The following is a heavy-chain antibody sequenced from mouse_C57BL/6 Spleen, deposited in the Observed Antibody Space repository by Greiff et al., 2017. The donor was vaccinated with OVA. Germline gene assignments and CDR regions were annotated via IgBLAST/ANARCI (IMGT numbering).Heavy chain of an antibody. Sequence: EVQLQQSGPELVKPGASVKISCKASGYTFTDYYMNWVKQSPGKSLEWIGDINPNNGGTSYNQKFKGKATLTVDKSSSTAYMELRSLTSEDSAVDYCARVGVLLWYRYWYFDVWGTGTTVTVSS. D-gene: IGHD2-1*01. V-gene: IGHV1-26*01. J-gene: IGHJ1*03. CDR2: INPNNGGT. CDR1: GYTFTDYY. CDR3: ARVGVLLWYRYWYFDV.